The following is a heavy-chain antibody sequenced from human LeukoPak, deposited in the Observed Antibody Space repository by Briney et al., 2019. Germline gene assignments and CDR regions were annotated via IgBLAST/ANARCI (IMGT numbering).Heavy chain of an antibody. D-gene: IGHD3-9*01. V-gene: IGHV3-73*01. CDR1: GFTFDDYT. Sequence: GGSLRLSCAASGFTFDDYTMHWVRQASGKGLEWVGRIRSKANSYATAYAASVKGRFTISRDDSKNTAYLQMNSLKTEDTAVYYCTLTSPPGGYWGQGTLVTVSS. CDR3: TLTSPPGGY. J-gene: IGHJ4*02. CDR2: IRSKANSYAT.